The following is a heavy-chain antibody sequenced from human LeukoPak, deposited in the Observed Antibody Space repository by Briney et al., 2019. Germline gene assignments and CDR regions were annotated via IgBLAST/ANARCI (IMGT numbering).Heavy chain of an antibody. CDR2: MCYSGST. CDR3: ARRVVESAVITERNWFDP. D-gene: IGHD4-11*01. CDR1: GDSISSYC. Sequence: SETLSLTCTVAGDSISSYCGSWVREPPGKGLEWFGSMCYSGSTNYNPSIKSRVTISIDTSKNQFSLKLSSVTAADTAVYYCARRVVESAVITERNWFDPWGQGTLVTVSS. J-gene: IGHJ5*02. V-gene: IGHV4-59*08.